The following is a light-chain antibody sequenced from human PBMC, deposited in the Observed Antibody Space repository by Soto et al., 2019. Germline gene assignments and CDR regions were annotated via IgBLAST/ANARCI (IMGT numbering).Light chain of an antibody. CDR3: QQYNSYSET. J-gene: IGKJ1*01. V-gene: IGKV1-5*01. CDR1: QSISSW. CDR2: DAS. Sequence: DIQMTQSPSTLSASVGDRVTITCRASQSISSWLAWYQQKPGKAPKLLIYDASSLESGVPSRFSCSGSGTEFTLTISSLQPHDFATYYCQQYNSYSETFGQGTKVEIK.